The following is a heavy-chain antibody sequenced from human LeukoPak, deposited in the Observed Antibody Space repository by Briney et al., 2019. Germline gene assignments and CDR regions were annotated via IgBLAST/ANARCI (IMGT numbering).Heavy chain of an antibody. CDR2: ISMSGSTI. CDR3: ARDPSRISNYYYMDV. CDR1: GFTFSDYY. D-gene: IGHD4-11*01. V-gene: IGHV3-11*04. Sequence: GGSLRLSCAASGFTFSDYYMSWIRQAPGKGLEWVSYISMSGSTIYYADSMKGRFTISRDNAKNSLYLQMSSLRAEDTAVYYCARDPSRISNYYYMDVWGKGTTVTVSS. J-gene: IGHJ6*03.